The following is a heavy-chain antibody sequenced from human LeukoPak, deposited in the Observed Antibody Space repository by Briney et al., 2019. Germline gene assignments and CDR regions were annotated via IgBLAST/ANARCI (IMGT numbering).Heavy chain of an antibody. Sequence: PGGSLRLSCAASGCAFSSYAMHWVRQAPGKGLEWVAVISYDGSNKYYADSVKGRFTISRDNSKNTLYLQMNSLRAEDTAVYYCARDDSGYCSSTSCYPGYWGQGTLVTVSS. CDR2: ISYDGSNK. D-gene: IGHD2-2*03. V-gene: IGHV3-30-3*01. J-gene: IGHJ4*02. CDR1: GCAFSSYA. CDR3: ARDDSGYCSSTSCYPGY.